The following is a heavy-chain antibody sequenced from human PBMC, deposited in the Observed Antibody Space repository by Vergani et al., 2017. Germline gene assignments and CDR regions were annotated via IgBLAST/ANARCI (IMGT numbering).Heavy chain of an antibody. CDR1: GASIRSGSYS. J-gene: IGHJ4*02. Sequence: QLQLQESGSGLVKPSQTLSLTCAVSGASIRSGSYSWSWLRQPPGEGLEWIGYIYHSGSAYYNPSLKSRVTISIDTSKNQFSLWLTSVTAADTAVYYCARVTTDYVDYWGQGTLVTVSS. D-gene: IGHD1-14*01. CDR3: ARVTTDYVDY. CDR2: IYHSGSA. V-gene: IGHV4-30-2*01.